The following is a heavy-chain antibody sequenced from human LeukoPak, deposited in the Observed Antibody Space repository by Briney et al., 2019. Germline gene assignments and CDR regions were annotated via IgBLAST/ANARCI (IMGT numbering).Heavy chain of an antibody. D-gene: IGHD4/OR15-4a*01. CDR3: LWHLSHYGMDV. V-gene: IGHV1-18*04. J-gene: IGHJ6*04. CDR1: GYTFTSYG. CDR2: ISAYNGNT. Sequence: ASVKVSCTASGYTFTSYGISWVRQAPGQGLEWMGWISAYNGNTNYAQKLQGRVTMTTDTSTSTAYMELRSLRSDDTAVYYCLWHLSHYGMDVWGKGTTDTVSS.